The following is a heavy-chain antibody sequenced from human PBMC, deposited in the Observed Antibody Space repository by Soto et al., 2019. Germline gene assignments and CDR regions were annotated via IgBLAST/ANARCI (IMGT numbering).Heavy chain of an antibody. Sequence: GGSLRLSCAASGFTFSSYAMHWVRQAPGKGLEWVAVISYDGSNKYYADSVKGRSTISRDNSKNTLYLQMNSLGAEDTAVYYCARDPHRDGYNYPYYYYYGMDVWGQGTTVTVSS. D-gene: IGHD5-12*01. CDR3: ARDPHRDGYNYPYYYYYGMDV. J-gene: IGHJ6*02. V-gene: IGHV3-30-3*01. CDR2: ISYDGSNK. CDR1: GFTFSSYA.